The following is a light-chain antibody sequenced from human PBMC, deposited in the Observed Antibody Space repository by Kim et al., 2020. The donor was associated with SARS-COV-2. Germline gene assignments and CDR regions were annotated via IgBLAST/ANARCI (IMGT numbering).Light chain of an antibody. CDR3: QHYNNWPRT. J-gene: IGKJ1*01. CDR2: GAS. Sequence: EIVMTQSPATLSVSPGERATLSCTASQSVSSNLAWYQQKPGQAPRLLIYGASTRATGIPARFSGSGSGTEFTLTISSLQSEDFAGYYCQHYNNWPRTFVQGTKVCIK. V-gene: IGKV3-15*01. CDR1: QSVSSN.